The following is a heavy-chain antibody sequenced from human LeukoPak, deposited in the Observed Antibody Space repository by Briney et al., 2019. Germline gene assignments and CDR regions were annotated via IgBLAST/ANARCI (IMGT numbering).Heavy chain of an antibody. D-gene: IGHD2-15*01. CDR1: GFTFSSYW. CDR3: AGFLTDYIGSGSPF. Sequence: PGGSLRLSCAASGFTFSSYWMHWVRQAPGKGLVWVSRINTDGSSTSYADSVKGRFTISRDNAKNTLYLQMNSLRAEDTAVYYCAGFLTDYIGSGSPFGGQGTLVTVSS. J-gene: IGHJ4*02. V-gene: IGHV3-74*01. CDR2: INTDGSST.